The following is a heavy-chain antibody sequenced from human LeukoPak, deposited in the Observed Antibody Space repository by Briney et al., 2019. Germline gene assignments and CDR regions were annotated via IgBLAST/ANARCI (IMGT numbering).Heavy chain of an antibody. D-gene: IGHD3-10*01. CDR3: ARANYGSGSYYYISPRGSWFDP. V-gene: IGHV4-34*01. CDR1: GGSFSGYY. J-gene: IGHJ5*02. CDR2: INHSGST. Sequence: SETLSLTCAVYGGSFSGYYWSWIRQPPGKGLEWIGEINHSGSTNYNPSLKSRVTVSVDTSKNQFSLKLSSVTAADTAVYYCARANYGSGSYYYISPRGSWFDPWGQGTLVTVSS.